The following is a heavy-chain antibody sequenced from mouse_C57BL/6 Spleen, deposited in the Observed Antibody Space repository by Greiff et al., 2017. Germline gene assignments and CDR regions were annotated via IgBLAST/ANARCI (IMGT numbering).Heavy chain of an antibody. CDR1: GYTFTSYG. Sequence: VQRVESGAELARPGASVKLSCKASGYTFTSYGISWVKQRTGQGLEWIGEIYPRSGNTYNNEKFKGNATLTADKSSSTAYMELPSLTSEDSAVYFCARSIGSDYDGDWFDYWGQGTTLTVSS. CDR3: ARSIGSDYDGDWFDY. D-gene: IGHD2-4*01. CDR2: IYPRSGNT. J-gene: IGHJ2*01. V-gene: IGHV1-81*01.